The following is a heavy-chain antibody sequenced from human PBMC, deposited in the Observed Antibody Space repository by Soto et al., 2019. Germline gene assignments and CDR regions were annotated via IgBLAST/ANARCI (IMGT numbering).Heavy chain of an antibody. V-gene: IGHV4-4*07. CDR2: INSDGNT. Sequence: SETLSLTCTVSGGSLFGGYCTWIRQPAGGGLEWIGRINSDGNTNYSPSLKSRVTMSVDPSRKHFSLNLTSVTAADTASYFCARARRLENWFDPWGPGIQVTVS. J-gene: IGHJ5*02. D-gene: IGHD5-12*01. CDR1: GGSLFGGY. CDR3: ARARRLENWFDP.